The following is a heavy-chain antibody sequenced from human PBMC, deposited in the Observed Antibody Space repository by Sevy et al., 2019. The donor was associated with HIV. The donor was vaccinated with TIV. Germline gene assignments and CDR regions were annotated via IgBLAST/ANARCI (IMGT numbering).Heavy chain of an antibody. Sequence: GGSLRLSCAASGFTVNSDYMSWVRQAPGKGLEWVSVVYSGGTTYYAHSVKGRFTISRDNSKNILYLQMNSLRAEDTAVYYCARHISFGELGSWFDPWGQGTLVTVSS. J-gene: IGHJ5*02. CDR2: VYSGGTT. CDR1: GFTVNSDY. V-gene: IGHV3-53*01. CDR3: ARHISFGELGSWFDP. D-gene: IGHD3-10*01.